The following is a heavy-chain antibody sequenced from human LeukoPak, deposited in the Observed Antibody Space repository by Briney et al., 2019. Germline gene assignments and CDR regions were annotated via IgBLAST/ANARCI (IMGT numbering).Heavy chain of an antibody. CDR1: GFTFSSYS. CDR3: AKEAPGGSYFDY. V-gene: IGHV3-48*04. CDR2: ISSSSSTT. D-gene: IGHD1-26*01. Sequence: GGSLRLSCAASGFTFSSYSMNWVRQAPGKGLEWVSYISSSSSTTYYADSVKGRFTVSRDNTKNSLYLQINSLRADDTAVYYCAKEAPGGSYFDYWGQGTLVTVSS. J-gene: IGHJ4*02.